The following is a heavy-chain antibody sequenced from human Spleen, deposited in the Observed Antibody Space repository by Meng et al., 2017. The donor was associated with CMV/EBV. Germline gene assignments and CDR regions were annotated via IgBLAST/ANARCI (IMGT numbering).Heavy chain of an antibody. V-gene: IGHV1-18*01. CDR2: ISAYNGNT. J-gene: IGHJ4*02. Sequence: NASGYTFTTYGISWVRQAPGQGLEWMGWISAYNGNTNYAQKLQGRLTMTTDTSTSTAYMELRSLRSDDTAVYYCARSGLRVTTPTDYWGQGTLVTVSS. CDR3: ARSGLRVTTPTDY. CDR1: GYTFTTYG. D-gene: IGHD4-11*01.